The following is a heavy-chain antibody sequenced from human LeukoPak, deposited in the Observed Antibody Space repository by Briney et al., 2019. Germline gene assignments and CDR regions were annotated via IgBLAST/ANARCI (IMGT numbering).Heavy chain of an antibody. CDR2: ISSSGSTI. CDR3: ASRHGRPIDY. V-gene: IGHV3-48*03. CDR1: GFTFISYE. D-gene: IGHD1-26*01. Sequence: PGGSLRLSCAASGFTFISYEMNWVRQAPGKGLEWVSYISSSGSTIYYADSVKGRFTISRDNAKNSLYLQMNSLRAEDTAVYYCASRHGRPIDYWGQGTLVTVSS. J-gene: IGHJ4*02.